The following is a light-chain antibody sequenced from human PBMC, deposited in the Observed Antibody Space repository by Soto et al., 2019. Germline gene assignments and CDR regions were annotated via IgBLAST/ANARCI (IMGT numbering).Light chain of an antibody. J-gene: IGKJ4*01. Sequence: EIVLTQSPGTLSLSPGERATLSCRTSQSVSSSYLAWYQQKPGLAPRLLIYGASSRATGIPDKFSGSGSGTDLTLTISRLEPEDFAVYYCQQYGSSPLTFGGGTKVDIK. CDR3: QQYGSSPLT. CDR2: GAS. CDR1: QSVSSSY. V-gene: IGKV3-20*01.